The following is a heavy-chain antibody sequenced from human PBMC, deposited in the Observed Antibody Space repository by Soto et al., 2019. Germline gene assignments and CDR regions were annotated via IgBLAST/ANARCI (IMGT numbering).Heavy chain of an antibody. CDR1: GYTFNSYG. CDR2: ISAYDGKT. V-gene: IGHV1-18*01. CDR3: SRVPHAFWTSYWFDP. Sequence: GASVKVSCKTSGYTFNSYGINWVRPAPGQGLELMGWISAYDGKTTYAEKVQGRVTLSTDTSPRKAYMELRSVRSDDTATYYCSRVPHAFWTSYWFDPWGQGTPVTVSS. D-gene: IGHD1-1*01. J-gene: IGHJ5*02.